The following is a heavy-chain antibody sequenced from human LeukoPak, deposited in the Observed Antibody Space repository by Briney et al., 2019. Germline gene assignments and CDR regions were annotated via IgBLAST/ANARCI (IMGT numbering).Heavy chain of an antibody. Sequence: SETLSLTCTVSGGSISSYYWSWIRQPPGKGLEWTGYIYYSGSTNYNPSLKSRVTISVDTSKNQFSLKLSSVTAADTAVYYCARYGSGSSYGMDVWGQGTLVTVSS. V-gene: IGHV4-59*01. D-gene: IGHD3-10*01. CDR3: ARYGSGSSYGMDV. J-gene: IGHJ6*02. CDR1: GGSISSYY. CDR2: IYYSGST.